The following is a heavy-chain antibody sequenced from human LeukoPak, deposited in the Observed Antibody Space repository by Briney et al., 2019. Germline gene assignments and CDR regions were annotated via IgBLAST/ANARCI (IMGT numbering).Heavy chain of an antibody. V-gene: IGHV3-23*01. CDR3: AKDRSGNYYVTLHC. CDR1: GFTFRRYG. Sequence: GGSLRLSCVASGFTFRRYGMSWVRQAPGKGVEWVAAISGSGSSTYYADSVKGRVTISRENAKNTLYLQMNSLRAEDTALYYCAKDRSGNYYVTLHCWGPGTLVTVSS. D-gene: IGHD1-26*01. J-gene: IGHJ4*02. CDR2: ISGSGSST.